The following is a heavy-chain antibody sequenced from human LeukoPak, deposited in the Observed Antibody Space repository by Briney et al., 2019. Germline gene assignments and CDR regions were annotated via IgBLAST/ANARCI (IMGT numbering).Heavy chain of an antibody. V-gene: IGHV4-39*01. Sequence: PSETLSLTCAVYGGSFSGYYWGWIRQPPGKGLEWIGSIYYSGSTYYNPSLKSRVTISVDTSKNQFSLKLSSVTAADTAVYYCARLFYAYGDYGDPGHFDYWGQGTLVTVSS. CDR2: IYYSGST. CDR3: ARLFYAYGDYGDPGHFDY. CDR1: GGSFSGYY. D-gene: IGHD4-17*01. J-gene: IGHJ4*02.